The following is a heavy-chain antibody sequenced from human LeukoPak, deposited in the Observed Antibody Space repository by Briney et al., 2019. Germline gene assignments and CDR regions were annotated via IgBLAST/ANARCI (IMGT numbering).Heavy chain of an antibody. Sequence: ASVKVSCKASGYTFTSYGISWVRQAPGQGLEWMGWISAYNGNTNYAQKLRGRVTMTTDTSTSTAYMELRSLRSDDTAVYYCARATNLCSGGSCYSWDYYYYMDVWGKGTTVTVSS. CDR3: ARATNLCSGGSCYSWDYYYYMDV. V-gene: IGHV1-18*01. CDR1: GYTFTSYG. D-gene: IGHD2-15*01. CDR2: ISAYNGNT. J-gene: IGHJ6*03.